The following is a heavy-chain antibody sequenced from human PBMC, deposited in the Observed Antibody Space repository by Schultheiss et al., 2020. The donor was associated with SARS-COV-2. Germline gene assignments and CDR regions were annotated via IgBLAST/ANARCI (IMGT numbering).Heavy chain of an antibody. CDR3: ARFRGSSGWYDFDY. V-gene: IGHV4-4*07. D-gene: IGHD6-19*01. CDR1: GGSISSYY. J-gene: IGHJ4*02. CDR2: IYTSGST. Sequence: SQTLSLTCTVSGGSISSYYWSWIRQPAGKGLEWIGRIYTSGSTNYNPSLKSRVTMSVDTSKNQFSLKLSSVTAADTAVYYCARFRGSSGWYDFDYWGQGTLVTVSS.